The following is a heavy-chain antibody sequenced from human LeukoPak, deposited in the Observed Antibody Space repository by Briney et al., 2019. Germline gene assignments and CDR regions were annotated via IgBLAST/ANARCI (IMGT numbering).Heavy chain of an antibody. CDR3: ARGFLGDYFGSGSYYVLDY. CDR2: IYTSGST. Sequence: SETLSLTCTVSGDSISSYYWSWIRQPAGKGLEWIGRIYTSGSTKYNPSLKSRVTMSEDTSKNQFSLNLSSVTAADTAVYYCARGFLGDYFGSGSYYVLDYWGQGTLVTVSS. CDR1: GDSISSYY. J-gene: IGHJ4*02. V-gene: IGHV4-4*07. D-gene: IGHD3-10*01.